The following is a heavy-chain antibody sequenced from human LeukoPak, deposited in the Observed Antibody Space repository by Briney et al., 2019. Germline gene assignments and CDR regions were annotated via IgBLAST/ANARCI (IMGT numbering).Heavy chain of an antibody. V-gene: IGHV4-34*01. D-gene: IGHD2-15*01. Sequence: SETLSLTCTVSGGSISSYYWSWIRQPPGKGLEWIGEINHSGSTNYNPSLKSRVTISVDTSKNQFSLKLSSVTAADTAVYYCARLGYCSGGSCPYYYYYMDVWGKGTTVTISS. CDR2: INHSGST. J-gene: IGHJ6*03. CDR1: GGSISSYY. CDR3: ARLGYCSGGSCPYYYYYMDV.